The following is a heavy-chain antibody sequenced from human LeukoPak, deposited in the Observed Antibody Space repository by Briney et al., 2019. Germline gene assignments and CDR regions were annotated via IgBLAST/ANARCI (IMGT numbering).Heavy chain of an antibody. J-gene: IGHJ4*02. CDR2: FDLEDGET. D-gene: IGHD2-15*01. V-gene: IGHV1-24*01. CDR1: GYTLTELS. CDR3: ATAPSCSGGSCSLPTFDY. Sequence: ASVKLSCKVSGYTLTELSMHWVREAPGKGLEGRGGFDLEDGETSCAQKFQGRVTMTEDTSTDTAYMELSSLISEDTAVYYCATAPSCSGGSCSLPTFDYWGQGTLVTVSS.